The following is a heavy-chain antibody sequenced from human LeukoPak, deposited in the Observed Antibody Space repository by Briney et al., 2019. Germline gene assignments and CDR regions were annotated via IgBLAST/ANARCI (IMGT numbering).Heavy chain of an antibody. V-gene: IGHV4-34*01. D-gene: IGHD5-12*01. CDR1: GGSFSGYY. Sequence: SETLSLTCAVYGGSFSGYYWSWIRQPPGKGLEWIGEINHSGSTNYNPSLKSRVTISVDTSKNQFSLKLSSVTAADTAVYYCARATLSGYEHTKWEYNWFDPWGQGTLVTVSS. J-gene: IGHJ5*02. CDR2: INHSGST. CDR3: ARATLSGYEHTKWEYNWFDP.